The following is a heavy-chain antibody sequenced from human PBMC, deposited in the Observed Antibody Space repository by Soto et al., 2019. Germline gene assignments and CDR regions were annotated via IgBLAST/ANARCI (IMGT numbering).Heavy chain of an antibody. V-gene: IGHV3-23*01. CDR3: ARGAGPVSSINFDY. Sequence: GGSLRLSCAASGFTFTSFAMSWVRQAPGRGLEWVSTISGGGGTTFYADSVKGRFTISRDNSRNTLYLQINGLRAEDTAVYFCARGAGPVSSINFDYWGQGTRVTVSS. J-gene: IGHJ4*02. CDR1: GFTFTSFA. CDR2: ISGGGGTT. D-gene: IGHD5-12*01.